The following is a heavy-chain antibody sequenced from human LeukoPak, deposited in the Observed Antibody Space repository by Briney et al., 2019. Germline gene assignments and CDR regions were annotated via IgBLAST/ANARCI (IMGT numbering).Heavy chain of an antibody. V-gene: IGHV3-74*01. Sequence: PGGSLRLSCAASGFTISGYWMHWVRQAPGKGLVWVSRISGDGSITTYADSVKGRFTISRDNAKNTLYLQMNSLRAEDTAVYYCARDPSNTSGRYPYFDSWGQGTLVTVSS. CDR3: ARDPSNTSGRYPYFDS. CDR1: GFTISGYW. D-gene: IGHD6-19*01. CDR2: ISGDGSIT. J-gene: IGHJ4*02.